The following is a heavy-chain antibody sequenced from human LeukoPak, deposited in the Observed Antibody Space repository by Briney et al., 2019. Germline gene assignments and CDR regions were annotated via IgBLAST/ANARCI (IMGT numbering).Heavy chain of an antibody. Sequence: GGSLRLSCAASGFTFNSYGMHWVRQAPGKGLEWVAFIRYDGTNTYYADSVKGRFTISRDNSKNTLYLQMNSLRAEDTAVYYCARVPPGNWDSWGQGTLVTVSS. J-gene: IGHJ5*02. D-gene: IGHD7-27*01. V-gene: IGHV3-30*02. CDR2: IRYDGTNT. CDR1: GFTFNSYG. CDR3: ARVPPGNWDS.